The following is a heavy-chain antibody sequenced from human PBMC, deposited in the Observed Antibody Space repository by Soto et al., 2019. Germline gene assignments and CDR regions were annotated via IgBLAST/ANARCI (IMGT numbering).Heavy chain of an antibody. D-gene: IGHD6-13*01. Sequence: SETLSLTCAVYGGSFSGYYWSWIRQPPGKGLEWIGEINHSGSTNYNPSLKSRVTISVDTSKNQFSLKLSSVTAADTAVYYCARDRTYSSSWYHDDVFDYWGQGTLVTVS. CDR1: GGSFSGYY. CDR2: INHSGST. J-gene: IGHJ4*02. V-gene: IGHV4-34*01. CDR3: ARDRTYSSSWYHDDVFDY.